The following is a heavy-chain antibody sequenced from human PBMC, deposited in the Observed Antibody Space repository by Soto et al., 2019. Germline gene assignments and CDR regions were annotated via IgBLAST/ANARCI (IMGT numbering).Heavy chain of an antibody. Sequence: SETLSLTCTVSGGSISSGDYYWSWIRQPPGKGLEWIGYIYYSGSTYYNPSLKSRVTISVDTSKNQFSLKLSSVTAADTAVYYCAYSHCSGGSCYGWFDPWGQGTLVTVSS. CDR2: IYYSGST. D-gene: IGHD2-15*01. CDR1: GGSISSGDYY. CDR3: AYSHCSGGSCYGWFDP. J-gene: IGHJ5*02. V-gene: IGHV4-30-4*02.